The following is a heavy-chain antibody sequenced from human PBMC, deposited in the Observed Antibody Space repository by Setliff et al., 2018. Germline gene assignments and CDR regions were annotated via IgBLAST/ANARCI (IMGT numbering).Heavy chain of an antibody. D-gene: IGHD3-3*01. Sequence: SETLSLTCSVSGGSISSNYWSWMRQPPGKGLEWIGYIHYSGGTSYNPSLKSRVTILVDTSKNQLSLRVNSMTAADTAVYYCARVAEASMRHVGIFGVVPHGFYIWGQGPMVTVSS. CDR3: ARVAEASMRHVGIFGVVPHGFYI. CDR1: GGSISSNY. CDR2: IHYSGGT. J-gene: IGHJ3*02. V-gene: IGHV4-59*01.